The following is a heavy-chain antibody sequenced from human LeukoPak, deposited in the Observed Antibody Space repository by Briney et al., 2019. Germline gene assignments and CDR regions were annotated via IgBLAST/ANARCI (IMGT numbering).Heavy chain of an antibody. J-gene: IGHJ4*02. CDR2: ISNDGSYK. CDR3: ATDYVAMPAL. D-gene: IGHD2-2*01. Sequence: GGSLRLSCAASGFTFSTYGMHWVRQAPGMGLEWVVVISNDGSYKSYGDSVKGRFTISRDNSKNTLYLQMNSLRFEDAAIYYCATDYVAMPALWGQGTLVTVSS. V-gene: IGHV3-30*03. CDR1: GFTFSTYG.